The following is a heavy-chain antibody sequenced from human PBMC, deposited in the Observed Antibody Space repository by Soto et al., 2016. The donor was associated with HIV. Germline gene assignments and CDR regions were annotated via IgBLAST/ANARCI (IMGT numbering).Heavy chain of an antibody. CDR3: ARMGVVVKGWFDP. V-gene: IGHV1-2*02. D-gene: IGHD3-22*01. CDR2: INPNSGGT. CDR1: GYTFTDYY. Sequence: QVQLVQSGAEVKKPGASVKVSCKASGYTFTDYYMHWVRQAPGQGLEWMGWINPNSGGTYYAQKFQGRVTMTRDTSISTAYMELNSLKSDDTAVCYCARMGVVVKGWFDPVGPGNPGHRLL. J-gene: IGHJ5*02.